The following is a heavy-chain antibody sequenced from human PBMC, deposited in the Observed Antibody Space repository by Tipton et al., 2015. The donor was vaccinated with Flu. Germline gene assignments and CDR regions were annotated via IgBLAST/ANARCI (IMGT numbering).Heavy chain of an antibody. CDR1: GGSISSSNYY. Sequence: TLSLTCTVSGGSISSSNYYWGWIRQPPGKGLEWIGSIYYSGSTYYNPSLKSRVTISVDTSKNQFSLKLSSVTAADTAVYYWARDGAIFGVVTPFGYWGQGTLVTVSS. D-gene: IGHD3-3*01. V-gene: IGHV4-39*07. CDR3: ARDGAIFGVVTPFGY. CDR2: IYYSGST. J-gene: IGHJ4*02.